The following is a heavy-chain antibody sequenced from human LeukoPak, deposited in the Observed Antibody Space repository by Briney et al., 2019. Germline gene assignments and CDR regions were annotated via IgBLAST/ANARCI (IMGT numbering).Heavy chain of an antibody. CDR1: GGSISSYY. CDR3: ARAVEGIAAAPVYFDY. D-gene: IGHD6-13*01. Sequence: SETLSLTCTVSGGSISSYYWSWIRQPAGKGLEWIGRIYTSGSTNYNPSLKRRVTMSVDTSKNQFSLKLSSVTAADTAVYYCARAVEGIAAAPVYFDYWGQGTLVTVSS. V-gene: IGHV4-4*07. CDR2: IYTSGST. J-gene: IGHJ4*02.